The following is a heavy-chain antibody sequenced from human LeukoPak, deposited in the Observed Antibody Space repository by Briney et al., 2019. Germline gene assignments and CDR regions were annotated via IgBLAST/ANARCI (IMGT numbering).Heavy chain of an antibody. D-gene: IGHD3-22*01. V-gene: IGHV1-69*05. CDR1: GGTFSSYA. Sequence: ASVKVSCKASGGTFSSYAISWVRQAPGQGLEWMGGIIPIFGTANYAQKFQGRVTITTDESTSTAYMELSSLRSEDTAVYYCAREGITMGSSGYYYFDAFDIWGQGTMVTVSS. CDR3: AREGITMGSSGYYYFDAFDI. J-gene: IGHJ3*02. CDR2: IIPIFGTA.